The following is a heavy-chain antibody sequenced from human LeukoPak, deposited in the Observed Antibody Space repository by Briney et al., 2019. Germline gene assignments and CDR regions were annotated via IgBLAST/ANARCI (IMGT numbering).Heavy chain of an antibody. Sequence: PGGSLRLSCAASGFTFSSYAMHWVRQAPGKGLEWVAVISYDGSNKYYADSVKGRFTISRDNSKNTLYLQMNSLRAEDTAVYYCARGSSFSGYDSREDYWGQGTLVTVSS. CDR2: ISYDGSNK. CDR3: ARGSSFSGYDSREDY. V-gene: IGHV3-30*04. D-gene: IGHD5-12*01. J-gene: IGHJ4*02. CDR1: GFTFSSYA.